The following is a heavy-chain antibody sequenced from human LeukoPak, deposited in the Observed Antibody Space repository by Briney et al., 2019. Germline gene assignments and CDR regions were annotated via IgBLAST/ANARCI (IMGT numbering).Heavy chain of an antibody. CDR1: GFTFSSYE. Sequence: GGSLRLSCAASGFTFSSYEMNWVRQAPGKGLERVSYISGSGSTIYYTDSVKGRFTISRDNAKNSLYLQMNSLRAEDTAVYYCVRDPGITGTSYWGQGILVTVSS. V-gene: IGHV3-48*03. J-gene: IGHJ4*02. D-gene: IGHD1-20*01. CDR2: ISGSGSTI. CDR3: VRDPGITGTSY.